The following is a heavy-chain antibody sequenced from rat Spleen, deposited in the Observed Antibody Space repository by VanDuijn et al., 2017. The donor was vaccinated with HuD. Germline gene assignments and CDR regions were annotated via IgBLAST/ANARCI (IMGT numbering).Heavy chain of an antibody. V-gene: IGHV2S12*01. CDR2: MSGGRST. CDR1: GFSLTSYD. CDR3: TSPFRWFAY. J-gene: IGHJ3*01. Sequence: QVQLKESGPGLVQPSQTLSLTCTVSGFSLTSYDVHWVRQPPGKGLVWIAAMSGGRSTYYNSAFKARLSISRETSKSQVFLKMNRLQTKDTAIYFCTSPFRWFAYWGQGTLVTVSS.